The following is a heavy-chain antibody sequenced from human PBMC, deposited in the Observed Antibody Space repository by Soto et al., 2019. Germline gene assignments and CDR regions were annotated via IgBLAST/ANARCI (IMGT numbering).Heavy chain of an antibody. CDR2: IIPIFGTA. CDR1: GGTFSSYA. J-gene: IGHJ4*02. Sequence: QVQLVQSGAEVKKPGSSVKVSCKASGGTFSSYAISWVRQAPGQGLEWMGGIIPIFGTANYAQKFQGRVTITADESTSTAYMELSSLRSEDRAVYYCARVEGNYYDSSGYLDYWGQGTLVTVSS. CDR3: ARVEGNYYDSSGYLDY. D-gene: IGHD3-22*01. V-gene: IGHV1-69*01.